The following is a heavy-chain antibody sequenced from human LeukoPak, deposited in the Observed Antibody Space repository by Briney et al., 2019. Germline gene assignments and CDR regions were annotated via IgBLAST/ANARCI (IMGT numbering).Heavy chain of an antibody. CDR1: GFTLSSSY. J-gene: IGHJ3*02. CDR3: ARGNYGSGIHQAAIEI. Sequence: GGSLRLSCAACGFTLSSSYMSWVRQAPGKGLEWVSLIYSGGSTYYADSVKGRFTISRDNSKNTVYLQMNSLRAEDTAVYYCARGNYGSGIHQAAIEISGQGTTVTVSS. D-gene: IGHD3-10*01. CDR2: IYSGGST. V-gene: IGHV3-53*01.